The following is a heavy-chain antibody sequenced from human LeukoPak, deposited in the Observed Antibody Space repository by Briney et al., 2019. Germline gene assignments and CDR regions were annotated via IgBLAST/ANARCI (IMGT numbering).Heavy chain of an antibody. Sequence: PGGSLRLSCAASGFTFSSYAMSWVRQAPGKGLEWVSAISGSGGSTYYADSVKGRFTISRDNSKNTLYLQMNSLRAEDTAVYYCAKASQWLVLGQALAYWGQGTLVTVSS. CDR3: AKASQWLVLGQALAY. CDR2: ISGSGGST. CDR1: GFTFSSYA. D-gene: IGHD6-19*01. V-gene: IGHV3-23*01. J-gene: IGHJ4*02.